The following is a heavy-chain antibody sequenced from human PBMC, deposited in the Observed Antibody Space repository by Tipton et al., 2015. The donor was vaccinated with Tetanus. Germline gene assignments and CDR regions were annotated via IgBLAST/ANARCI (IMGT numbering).Heavy chain of an antibody. CDR3: ARGPSGSCYDY. J-gene: IGHJ4*02. CDR2: ISSSSSYT. CDR1: GFTFSDYY. Sequence: FLRLSCAASGFTFSDYYMSWIRQAPGKGLEWVSYISSSSSYTNYADSVKGRFTISRDNAKNSLYLQMNSLRAEDTAVYYCARGPSGSCYDYWGQGTLVTVSS. D-gene: IGHD2-15*01. V-gene: IGHV3-11*06.